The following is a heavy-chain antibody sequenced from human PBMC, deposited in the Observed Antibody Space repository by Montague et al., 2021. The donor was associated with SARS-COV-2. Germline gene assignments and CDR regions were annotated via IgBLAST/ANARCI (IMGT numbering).Heavy chain of an antibody. CDR2: VNQSGTT. V-gene: IGHV4-34*01. D-gene: IGHD2-2*01. J-gene: IGHJ3*02. CDR1: GGSFSNYY. CDR3: ARGRRPVVVLVAGPAWRAFDI. Sequence: SETLSLTCAISGGSFSNYYWSWIRQPPGKGLEWIGEVNQSGTTIYNPSVKSGVTISEDTSKNQFYLRLNSVTAADTAVYYCARGRRPVVVLVAGPAWRAFDIWGQGTMVTVSS.